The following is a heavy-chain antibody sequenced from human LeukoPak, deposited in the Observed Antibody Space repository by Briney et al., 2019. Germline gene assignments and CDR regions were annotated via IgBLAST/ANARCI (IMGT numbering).Heavy chain of an antibody. CDR3: ARASRDGYTTHSFDY. V-gene: IGHV3-21*01. D-gene: IGHD5-24*01. CDR2: ISSSSSYI. Sequence: GGSLRLSCAASGFTFSSYAMSWVRQAPGKGLEWVSSISSSSSYIYYADSVKGRFTISRDNAKNSLYLQMNSLRAEDTAVYYCARASRDGYTTHSFDYWGQGTLVTVSS. CDR1: GFTFSSYA. J-gene: IGHJ4*02.